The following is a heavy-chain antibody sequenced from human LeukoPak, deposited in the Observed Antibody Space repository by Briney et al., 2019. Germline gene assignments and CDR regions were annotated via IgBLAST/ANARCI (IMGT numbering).Heavy chain of an antibody. CDR2: ISGSGATT. D-gene: IGHD6-6*01. Sequence: GGSLRLPCAASGFTFSNYAMTWVRQAPGKGLEWVSTISGSGATTYYTDSVKGRFTISRDNSKNTLYLQMIPLRADDTAIYYCAKGQERTRIAARPSAFDFWGQGTLVTVSS. CDR3: AKGQERTRIAARPSAFDF. CDR1: GFTFSNYA. V-gene: IGHV3-23*01. J-gene: IGHJ4*02.